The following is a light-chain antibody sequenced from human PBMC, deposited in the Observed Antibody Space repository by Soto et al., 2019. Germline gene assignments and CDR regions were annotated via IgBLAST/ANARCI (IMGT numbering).Light chain of an antibody. V-gene: IGLV2-23*01. CDR1: SSDVGSYNL. Sequence: QSVLTQPASVSGSPGQSITISCTGTSSDVGSYNLVSWYQQHPGKAPKLMIYEGSKRPSGVSNRFSGSKSGNTASLTISGLQAEDEADYYCCSYAGSSTDVVFGGGTKRTV. CDR2: EGS. CDR3: CSYAGSSTDVV. J-gene: IGLJ2*01.